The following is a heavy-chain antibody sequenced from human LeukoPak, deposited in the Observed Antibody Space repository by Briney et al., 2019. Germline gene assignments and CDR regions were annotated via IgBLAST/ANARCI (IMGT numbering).Heavy chain of an antibody. V-gene: IGHV3-74*01. CDR1: GFTFSSYW. J-gene: IGHJ3*02. CDR2: INGDGSST. D-gene: IGHD2-2*01. Sequence: GGPLGLSCAASGFTFSSYWMHWVRQAPGKGLVWVSRINGDGSSTTYADAVKGRFTISRDNAKNTLYLQMSSLRAEDTAVYYCARRGLVPAFDIWGQGTMVTVAS. CDR3: ARRGLVPAFDI.